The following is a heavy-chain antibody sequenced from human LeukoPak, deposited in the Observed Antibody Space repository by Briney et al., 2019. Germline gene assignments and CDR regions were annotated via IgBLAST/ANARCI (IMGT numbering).Heavy chain of an antibody. CDR2: ISSSSSYI. CDR3: ARLNGGYYYDSSGLDY. V-gene: IGHV3-21*01. J-gene: IGHJ4*02. D-gene: IGHD3-22*01. Sequence: PGGSLRLSCAASGFTFSSYSMNWVRQAPGKGLEWVSSISSSSSYIYYADSVKGRFTISRDNAKNSLYLQMNSLRAEDTAVYYCARLNGGYYYDSSGLDYWGQGTLVTVSS. CDR1: GFTFSSYS.